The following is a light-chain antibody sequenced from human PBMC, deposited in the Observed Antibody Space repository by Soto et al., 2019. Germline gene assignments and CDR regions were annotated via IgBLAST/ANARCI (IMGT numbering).Light chain of an antibody. J-gene: IGKJ1*01. V-gene: IGKV1-5*01. CDR2: DAS. CDR1: QSISSW. Sequence: DIHMTQSPSTLSASVGYRFTITCRASQSISSWLAWYQQKPGKAPKVLIYDASSLESGVPSRLSGSGSGTEFSLTISSLQPDDFATYYCQQYNHYSTFGQGTKVDIK. CDR3: QQYNHYST.